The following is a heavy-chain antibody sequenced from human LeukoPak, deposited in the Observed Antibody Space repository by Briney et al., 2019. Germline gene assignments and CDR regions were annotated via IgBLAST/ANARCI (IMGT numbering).Heavy chain of an antibody. V-gene: IGHV4-34*01. Sequence: PSETLSLTCAVYGGSFSGYYWSWIRQPPGKGLEWIGEINHSGSTNYNPSLKSRVTISVDTSKNQFSLKLSSVTAADTAVYYCAGMTTEVTDQYYFDYWGQGTLVTVSS. CDR1: GGSFSGYY. D-gene: IGHD4-23*01. J-gene: IGHJ4*02. CDR3: AGMTTEVTDQYYFDY. CDR2: INHSGST.